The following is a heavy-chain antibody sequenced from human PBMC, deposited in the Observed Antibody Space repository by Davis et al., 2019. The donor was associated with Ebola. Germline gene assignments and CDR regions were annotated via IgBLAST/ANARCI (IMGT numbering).Heavy chain of an antibody. CDR1: GYSFTSYW. V-gene: IGHV5-10-1*01. CDR3: ARLTEFDPGFYYGMDV. CDR2: IDPSDSYT. Sequence: KVSCKGSGYSFTSYWISWVRQMPGKGLEWMGRIDPSDSYTNYSPSFQGHVTISADKSISTAYLQWSSLKASDTAMYYCARLTEFDPGFYYGMDVWGQGTTVTVSS. D-gene: IGHD3-9*01. J-gene: IGHJ6*02.